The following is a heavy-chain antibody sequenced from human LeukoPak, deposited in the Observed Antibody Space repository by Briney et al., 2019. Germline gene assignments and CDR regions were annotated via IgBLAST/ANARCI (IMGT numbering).Heavy chain of an antibody. CDR1: GFTFSSYS. D-gene: IGHD3-9*01. CDR2: ISSSSSSYI. CDR3: ARENYDILTGPLDY. V-gene: IGHV3-21*01. Sequence: PGGSLRLSCAASGFTFSSYSMNWVRQAPGKELEWVSSISSSSSSYIYYADSVKGRFTISRDNAKNSLYLQMNSLRAEDTAVYYCARENYDILTGPLDYWGQGTLVTVSS. J-gene: IGHJ4*02.